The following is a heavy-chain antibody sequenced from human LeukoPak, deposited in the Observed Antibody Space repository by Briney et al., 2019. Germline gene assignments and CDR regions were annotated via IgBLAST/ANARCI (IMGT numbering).Heavy chain of an antibody. CDR3: ARDVSSGHYYFDY. J-gene: IGHJ4*02. D-gene: IGHD6-19*01. V-gene: IGHV3-21*01. CDR1: GFTFSSYS. CDR2: IGITSRFL. Sequence: GGSLRLSCAASGFTFSSYSMNWVRQAPGKGLEWVSSIGITSRFLYYADSVKGRFTISRDNTKNSLYLQLNSLRAEDTAVYCCARDVSSGHYYFDYWGPGTLVTVSS.